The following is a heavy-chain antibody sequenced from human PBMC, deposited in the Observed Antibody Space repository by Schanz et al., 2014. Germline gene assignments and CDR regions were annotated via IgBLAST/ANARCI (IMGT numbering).Heavy chain of an antibody. CDR2: ISHSGGST. Sequence: DVQLLESGGGLVQPGGSLRLSCAASGFTFNSYAMTWVRQAPGKGLEWVSSISHSGGSTYYADSVKGRFTISRDNSKNTLYLQMNTLRAEDTAVYYCARDRGYCSGGSCLTFDYWGQGTLVNVSS. J-gene: IGHJ4*02. CDR3: ARDRGYCSGGSCLTFDY. D-gene: IGHD2-15*01. V-gene: IGHV3-23*01. CDR1: GFTFNSYA.